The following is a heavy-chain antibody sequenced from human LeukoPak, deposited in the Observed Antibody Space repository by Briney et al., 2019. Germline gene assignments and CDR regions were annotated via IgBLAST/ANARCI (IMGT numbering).Heavy chain of an antibody. D-gene: IGHD6-13*01. CDR3: ARDRRSSSWTLQH. V-gene: IGHV1-18*01. J-gene: IGHJ1*01. CDR2: ISAYNDNT. CDR1: GYTFTSYG. Sequence: GASVKVSCKASGYTFTSYGISWVRQAPGQGLEWMGWISAYNDNTRYAQNLQGRVTLTTDTSTSTAYMEVRSLRSDDTAVYYCARDRRSSSWTLQHWGQGTLVTVSS.